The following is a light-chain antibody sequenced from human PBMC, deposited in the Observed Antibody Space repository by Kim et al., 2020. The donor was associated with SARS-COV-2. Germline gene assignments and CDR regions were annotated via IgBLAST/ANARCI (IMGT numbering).Light chain of an antibody. V-gene: IGKV3-20*01. CDR3: QHYGSSPYT. CDR2: AAS. J-gene: IGKJ2*01. Sequence: LSPGERATRSCRTSQSLTSSYLAWYQQKPGLAPRLLIYAASSRATGIPDRFSGSGSGTDFTLTISRLEPEDFAVYYCQHYGSSPYTFGQGTKLEI. CDR1: QSLTSSY.